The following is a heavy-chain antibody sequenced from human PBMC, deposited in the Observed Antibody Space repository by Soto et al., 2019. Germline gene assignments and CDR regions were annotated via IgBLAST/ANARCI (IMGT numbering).Heavy chain of an antibody. Sequence: EVQLVESGGGLVQPGGSLRLSCAASGFTFSSYWMSWVRQAPGKGLEWVANIKQDGSEKYYVDSVKGRFTISRDNAKHSLYLQINSLRAEDTAVYYCARGPSTAVAAPNPHAFDIWGQGTMVTVSS. CDR1: GFTFSSYW. CDR2: IKQDGSEK. J-gene: IGHJ3*02. CDR3: ARGPSTAVAAPNPHAFDI. D-gene: IGHD6-19*01. V-gene: IGHV3-7*01.